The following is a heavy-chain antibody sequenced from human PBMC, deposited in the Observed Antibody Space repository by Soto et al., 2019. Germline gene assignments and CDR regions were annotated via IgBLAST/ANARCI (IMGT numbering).Heavy chain of an antibody. CDR2: LNPSSGST. D-gene: IGHD1-26*01. CDR1: GDTFTSYY. Sequence: QVQLVQSGAEVKKPGASVKVSCKASGDTFTSYYMHWVRQAPGQGLEWMGILNPSSGSTTYAQKFQGRVTLTRDTSTSTVYMELSSLRSEDTAVYYCARHRSWEFDYWGQGTLVTVSS. J-gene: IGHJ4*02. CDR3: ARHRSWEFDY. V-gene: IGHV1-46*01.